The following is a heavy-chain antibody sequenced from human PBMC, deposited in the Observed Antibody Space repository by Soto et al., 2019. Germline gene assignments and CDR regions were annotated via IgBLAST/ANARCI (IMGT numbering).Heavy chain of an antibody. D-gene: IGHD6-13*01. CDR3: ARELGSSWYPEYFQH. CDR1: GFTFSSYS. CDR2: ISSSSSTI. Sequence: EVQLVESGGGLVQPGGSLRLSCAASGFTFSSYSMNWVRQAPGKGLEWVSYISSSSSTIYYADSVKGRFTISRDNAKNSLYLPMNSLRAEDTAVYYCARELGSSWYPEYFQHWGQGTLVTVSS. J-gene: IGHJ1*01. V-gene: IGHV3-48*01.